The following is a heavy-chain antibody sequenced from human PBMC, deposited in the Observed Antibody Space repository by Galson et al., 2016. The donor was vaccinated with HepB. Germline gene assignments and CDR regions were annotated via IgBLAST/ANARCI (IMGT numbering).Heavy chain of an antibody. CDR1: GYSFSSYW. CDR2: INPGDSDT. V-gene: IGHV5-51*01. CDR3: ARHGDMELLSDDFDY. Sequence: QSGAEVKKPGESLKISCKGSGYSFSSYWIAWVRQMPGKGLEWMGIINPGDSDTTYSPSFQGQVNISADKSINTAYLQWGSLKASDTAIYYCARHGDMELLSDDFDYWGQGTLVTVSS. J-gene: IGHJ4*02. D-gene: IGHD3-10*01.